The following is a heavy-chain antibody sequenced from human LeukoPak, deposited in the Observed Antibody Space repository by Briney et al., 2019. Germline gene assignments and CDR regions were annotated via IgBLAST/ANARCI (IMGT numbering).Heavy chain of an antibody. Sequence: GGSLRLSCAASGFTFSSYGMHWVRQAPGKGLEWVAFIRYDGSNKYYADSVKGRFTISRDNSKNTLYLQMNSLRAEDTAVYYCARNVAYYYDKDDAFDIWGQGTMVTVSS. CDR2: IRYDGSNK. D-gene: IGHD3-22*01. V-gene: IGHV3-30*02. J-gene: IGHJ3*02. CDR3: ARNVAYYYDKDDAFDI. CDR1: GFTFSSYG.